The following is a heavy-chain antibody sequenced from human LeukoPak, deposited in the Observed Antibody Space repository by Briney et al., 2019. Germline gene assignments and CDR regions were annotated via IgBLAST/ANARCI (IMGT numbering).Heavy chain of an antibody. V-gene: IGHV3-21*01. J-gene: IGHJ5*02. CDR3: ARRAYCGGDCYNWFDP. CDR2: ISSSSSYI. CDR1: GFTFSIYN. Sequence: GGSLRLSCAASGFTFSIYNMNWVRQAPGKGLEWVSSISSSSSYIYYADSVKGRFTISRDNAKNSLYLQMNSLRAEDTAVYYCARRAYCGGDCYNWFDPWGQGTLVTVSS. D-gene: IGHD2-21*02.